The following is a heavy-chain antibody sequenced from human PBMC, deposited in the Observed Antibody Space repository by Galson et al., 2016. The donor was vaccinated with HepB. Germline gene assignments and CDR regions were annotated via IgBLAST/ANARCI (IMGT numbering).Heavy chain of an antibody. CDR1: GNTLSELS. CDR2: FDPEDAKS. Sequence: SVKVSCKVSGNTLSELSMHWVRQAPGKGLEWMGVFDPEDAKSFYGQNFQGRVTLTEDTSTGSAYMELSNLRSEDTAVYYCATVPRSYETLTGYEWGHVDHYQHGMDVWGRGTTVTVSS. J-gene: IGHJ6*02. V-gene: IGHV1-24*01. D-gene: IGHD3-9*01. CDR3: ATVPRSYETLTGYEWGHVDHYQHGMDV.